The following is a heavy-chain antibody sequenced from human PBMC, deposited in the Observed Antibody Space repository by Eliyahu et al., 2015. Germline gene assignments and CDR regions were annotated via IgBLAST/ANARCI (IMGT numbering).Heavy chain of an antibody. D-gene: IGHD2-2*02. V-gene: IGHV3-23*04. CDR2: ISGSGGST. Sequence: EVQLVESGGGLVQPGGSLRLSCAASGFXFSSYAMSWVRQAPGKGLGWVSAISGSGGSTYYADSVKGRFTISRDNSKNTLYLQMNSLRAEDTAVYYCAKVGADQLLYRYYFDYWGQGTLVTVSS. CDR3: AKVGADQLLYRYYFDY. CDR1: GFXFSSYA. J-gene: IGHJ4*02.